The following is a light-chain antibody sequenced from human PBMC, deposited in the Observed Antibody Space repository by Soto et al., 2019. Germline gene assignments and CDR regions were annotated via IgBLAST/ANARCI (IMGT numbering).Light chain of an antibody. CDR1: QSISTW. V-gene: IGKV1-5*01. Sequence: DIQVTQSPSTLSASVGDRVTITCRASQSISTWLAWFQQKPGKAPKLLIYDASSLESGVPSRFSGSGSGTEFTLTITSLQPDDFAIYYCQQYNSYPRTFGQGTKVEVK. CDR2: DAS. J-gene: IGKJ1*01. CDR3: QQYNSYPRT.